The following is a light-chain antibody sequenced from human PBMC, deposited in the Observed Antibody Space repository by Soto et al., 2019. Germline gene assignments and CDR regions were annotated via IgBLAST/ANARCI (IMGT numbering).Light chain of an antibody. CDR1: QSVSNNY. CDR2: GST. V-gene: IGKV3-20*01. CDR3: QQHCSSSPYT. Sequence: EVVLTQSPGTLSLSPGERATLSCRASQSVSNNYLAWYQQKRGQSPKLLIFGSTYRATGIPDRFSGSGSGTNVSTPTISLEPQDDSVFYCQQHCSSSPYTFGQGTKLEIK. J-gene: IGKJ2*01.